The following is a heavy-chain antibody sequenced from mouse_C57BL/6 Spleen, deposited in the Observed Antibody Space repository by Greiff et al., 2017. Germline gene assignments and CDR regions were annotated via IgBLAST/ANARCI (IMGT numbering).Heavy chain of an antibody. CDR3: TRAPLLIATVVASYYFDY. D-gene: IGHD1-1*01. V-gene: IGHV1-15*01. CDR2: IDPETGGT. Sequence: VQLQQSGAELVRPGASVTLSCKASGYTFTDYEMHWVKQTPVHGLEWIGAIDPETGGTAYNQKFKGKAILTADKSSSTAYMELRSLTSEDSAVYYSTRAPLLIATVVASYYFDYWGQGTTLTVSS. J-gene: IGHJ2*01. CDR1: GYTFTDYE.